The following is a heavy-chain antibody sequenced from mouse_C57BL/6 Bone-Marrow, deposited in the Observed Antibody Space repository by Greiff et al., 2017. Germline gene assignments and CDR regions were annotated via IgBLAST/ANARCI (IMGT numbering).Heavy chain of an antibody. V-gene: IGHV1-7*01. CDR2: INPSSGYT. CDR1: GYTFTSYW. J-gene: IGHJ3*01. CDR3: ASDYYSNFFAY. D-gene: IGHD2-5*01. Sequence: QVHVKQSGAELAKPGASVKLSCKASGYTFTSYWMHWVKQRPGQGLEWIGYINPSSGYTKYNQKFKDKATLTADKSSSTAYMQLSSLTHEDSAVYYCASDYYSNFFAYWGQGTLVTVSA.